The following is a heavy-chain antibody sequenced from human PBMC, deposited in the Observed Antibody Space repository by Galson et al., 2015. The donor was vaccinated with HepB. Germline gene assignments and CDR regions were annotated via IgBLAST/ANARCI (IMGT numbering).Heavy chain of an antibody. Sequence: SLRLSCAASGFTFGGYGMHWVRQAPGKGLEWVGVIWYDGSNQHYADSVKGRFTISRDNSKNILYLQMNSLRAEDTAVYYCAREGRITVTNFDYWGQGSLVTVSS. V-gene: IGHV3-33*01. CDR1: GFTFGGYG. D-gene: IGHD4-17*01. CDR2: IWYDGSNQ. CDR3: AREGRITVTNFDY. J-gene: IGHJ4*02.